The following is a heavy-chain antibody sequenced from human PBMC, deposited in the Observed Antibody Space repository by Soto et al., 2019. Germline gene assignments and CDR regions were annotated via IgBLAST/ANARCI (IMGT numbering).Heavy chain of an antibody. J-gene: IGHJ4*02. CDR3: VRDGRERQFDY. CDR1: GAAISGYY. Sequence: QVRLQESGPGLVKPSETLSLTCVVSGAAISGYYWSWIRQPPGKGLEWIGFIYYSGSTTNYSPSLKNRVTISVDTSKNITSLRLGSVTAADTAIYYCVRDGRERQFDYWGQGTLVTVSS. D-gene: IGHD1-26*01. CDR2: IYYSGSTT. V-gene: IGHV4-59*01.